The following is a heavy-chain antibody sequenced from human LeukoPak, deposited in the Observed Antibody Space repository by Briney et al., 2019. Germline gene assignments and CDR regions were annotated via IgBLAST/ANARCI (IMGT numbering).Heavy chain of an antibody. CDR1: GYTFTGYY. CDR2: INLNSGGT. CDR3: ASWAGGNEPVASFDY. Sequence: GASVTVSCKPSGYTFTGYYMHWMRQAPGQGLEWMGWINLNSGGTNYAQKFQGRVTMTRDTSISTAYMELSRLRYDDTAVYYCASWAGGNEPVASFDYWGQGTLVTVAS. J-gene: IGHJ4*02. D-gene: IGHD1-14*01. V-gene: IGHV1-2*02.